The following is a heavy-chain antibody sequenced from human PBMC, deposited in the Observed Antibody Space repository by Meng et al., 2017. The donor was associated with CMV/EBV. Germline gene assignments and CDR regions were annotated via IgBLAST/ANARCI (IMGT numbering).Heavy chain of an antibody. D-gene: IGHD2-8*01. Sequence: SETLSLTCTVSGGSVSSGSYYWSWIRQPPGKGLEWIGYIYYSGSTNYNPSLKSRVTISVDTSKNQFSLKLSSVTAADTAVYYCARDPIVLITLDGHGAGRFTEASVKSPVWGQGTTVTVSS. CDR1: GGSVSSGSYY. V-gene: IGHV4-61*01. CDR2: IYYSGST. CDR3: ARDPIVLITLDGHGAGRFTEASVKSPV. J-gene: IGHJ6*02.